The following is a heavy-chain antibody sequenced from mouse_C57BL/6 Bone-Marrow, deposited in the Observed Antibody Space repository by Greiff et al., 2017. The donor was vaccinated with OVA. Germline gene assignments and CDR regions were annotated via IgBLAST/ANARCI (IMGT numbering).Heavy chain of an antibody. D-gene: IGHD1-1*01. CDR1: GFTFSSYA. Sequence: EVKVEESGGGLVKPGGSLKLSCAASGFTFSSYAMSWVRQTPEKRLEWVATISDGGSYTYYPDNVKGRFTISRDNAKNNLYLQMSHLKSEDTAMYYCARERSYYYGSRPDAMDYWGQGTSVTVSS. J-gene: IGHJ4*01. V-gene: IGHV5-4*01. CDR2: ISDGGSYT. CDR3: ARERSYYYGSRPDAMDY.